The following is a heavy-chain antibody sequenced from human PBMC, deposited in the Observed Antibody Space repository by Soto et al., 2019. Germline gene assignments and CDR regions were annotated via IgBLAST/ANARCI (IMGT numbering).Heavy chain of an antibody. Sequence: SETLSLTCTVSGGSISSYYWSWIRQPPGKGLEWIGYIYYSGSTNYNPSLKSRVTISVDTSKNQFSLKLSSVTAADTAVYYCACSSNRRGYCSSTSCYPRGPYYYYYYMDVWGKGTTVTVSS. V-gene: IGHV4-59*01. CDR1: GGSISSYY. CDR3: ACSSNRRGYCSSTSCYPRGPYYYYYYMDV. D-gene: IGHD2-2*01. CDR2: IYYSGST. J-gene: IGHJ6*03.